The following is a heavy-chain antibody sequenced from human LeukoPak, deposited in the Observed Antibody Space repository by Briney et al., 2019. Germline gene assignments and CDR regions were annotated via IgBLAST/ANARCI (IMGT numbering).Heavy chain of an antibody. Sequence: GASVKVSCKASGYTLTGYNINWVRQAPGQGLEWMGWSTHYNSTNYGQKFQGRVTMTTDTSTSTAYMELRSLRSDDTAMYYCARGMGDGYSLDFYYMDVWAKGPRSPSP. J-gene: IGHJ6*03. D-gene: IGHD5-24*01. V-gene: IGHV1-18*01. CDR2: STHYNST. CDR3: ARGMGDGYSLDFYYMDV. CDR1: GYTLTGYN.